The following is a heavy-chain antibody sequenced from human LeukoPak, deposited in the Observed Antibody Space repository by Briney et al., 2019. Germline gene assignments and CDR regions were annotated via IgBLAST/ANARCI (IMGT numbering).Heavy chain of an antibody. J-gene: IGHJ5*02. CDR3: ARFSSSWSGGFRQFDP. CDR2: INPNSGGT. V-gene: IGHV1-2*02. Sequence: PRASVKVSCKASGYTFTGYYMHWVRQAPGQGLEWMGWINPNSGGTNYAQKFQGRVTMTRDTSISTAYMELSRLRSDDTAVYYCARFSSSWSGGFRQFDPWGQGTLVTVSS. CDR1: GYTFTGYY. D-gene: IGHD6-13*01.